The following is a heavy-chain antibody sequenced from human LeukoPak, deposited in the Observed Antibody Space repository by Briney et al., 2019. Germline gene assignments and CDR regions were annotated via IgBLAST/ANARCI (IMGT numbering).Heavy chain of an antibody. Sequence: PSETLSLTCTVSGGSISSYYWSWLRQPPGKGLEWIGYTFYSGSTNYNPSLKSRVTILVDTSKNQFSLRLSSVTAADTAVYYCARNIRPGDLNWFDPWGQGTLVTVSS. CDR2: TFYSGST. CDR3: ARNIRPGDLNWFDP. J-gene: IGHJ5*02. D-gene: IGHD7-27*01. V-gene: IGHV4-59*01. CDR1: GGSISSYY.